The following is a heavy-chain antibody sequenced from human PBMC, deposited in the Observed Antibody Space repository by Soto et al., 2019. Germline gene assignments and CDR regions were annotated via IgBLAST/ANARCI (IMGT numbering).Heavy chain of an antibody. CDR1: GFTLSDFG. CDR2: ISATSNTI. V-gene: IGHV3-48*01. Sequence: PGGSLRLSCTVSGFTLSDFGMNWVRQAPGKGLEWVSYISATSNTIYYADSVQGRFTVSRDNAKNSLSLQMNSLSAEDTALYYCARERGGIGELLHTRDLDSWGQGTLVTVSS. CDR3: ARERGGIGELLHTRDLDS. J-gene: IGHJ4*02. D-gene: IGHD1-26*01.